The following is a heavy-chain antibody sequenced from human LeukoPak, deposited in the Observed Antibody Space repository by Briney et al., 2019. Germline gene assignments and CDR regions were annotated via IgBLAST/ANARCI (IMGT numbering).Heavy chain of an antibody. J-gene: IGHJ4*02. CDR3: ARESRVRYGGHTPFDY. D-gene: IGHD1-26*01. V-gene: IGHV1-46*01. CDR2: INPSGGST. CDR1: GYTFTSYY. Sequence: ASVKVSCKASGYTFTSYYMHWVRQAPGQGLEWMGIINPSGGSTSYAQKFQGRVTMTRDMSTSTVYMELSSLRSEDTAVYYCARESRVRYGGHTPFDYWGQGTLVTVSS.